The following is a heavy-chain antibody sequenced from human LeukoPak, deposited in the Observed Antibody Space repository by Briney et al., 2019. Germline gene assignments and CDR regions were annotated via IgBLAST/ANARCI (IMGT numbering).Heavy chain of an antibody. J-gene: IGHJ4*02. Sequence: SENLSLTCTVSGGSISSYYWSWIRQPPGKGLEWIGCIYYSGSTNYNPSLKSRVSISVDTSKNQVSLKLSSVTAADTAVYYCARLRNYYALDYWGQGTLVTVSS. V-gene: IGHV4-59*08. CDR3: ARLRNYYALDY. CDR2: IYYSGST. D-gene: IGHD3-10*01. CDR1: GGSISSYY.